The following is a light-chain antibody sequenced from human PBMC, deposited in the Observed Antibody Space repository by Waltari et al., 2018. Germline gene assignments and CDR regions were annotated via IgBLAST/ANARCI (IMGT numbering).Light chain of an antibody. J-gene: IGKJ2*02. CDR1: QSVLYSPNNKND. V-gene: IGKV4-1*01. CDR3: QQYATTPRT. CDR2: WAS. Sequence: DIVMTQSPDSLAVSLGERATINSKSSQSVLYSPNNKNDLAWFQQKPGQPPKLLIYWASTRESGVPDRFSGSGSVTDFTLTISSLQAEDVAIYYCQQYATTPRTFGQGTKLEIK.